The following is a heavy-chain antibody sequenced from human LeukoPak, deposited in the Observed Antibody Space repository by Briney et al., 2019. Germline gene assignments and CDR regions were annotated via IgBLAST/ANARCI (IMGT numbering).Heavy chain of an antibody. CDR2: IIPIFGTA. CDR3: ARSDCGGDCSDPYFDY. J-gene: IGHJ4*02. CDR1: GGTFSSYA. V-gene: IGHV1-69*05. D-gene: IGHD2-21*02. Sequence: SSVKVSCKASGGTFSSYAISWVRQAPGQGLEWMGGIIPIFGTANYAQKFQGRVTITTDDSTSTAYMELSSLRSEDTAVYYCARSDCGGDCSDPYFDYWGQGTLVTVSS.